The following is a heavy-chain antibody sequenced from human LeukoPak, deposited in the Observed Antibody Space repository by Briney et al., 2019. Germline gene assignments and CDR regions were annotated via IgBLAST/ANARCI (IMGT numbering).Heavy chain of an antibody. CDR2: IAYDGSRA. V-gene: IGHV3-33*01. CDR1: GFTFGGYG. J-gene: IGHJ4*02. D-gene: IGHD1-14*01. CDR3: TRYNNDHFDY. Sequence: GGTLRLSCAGSGFTFGGYGMHWFRQTPGKGLEWVAVIAYDGSRAFYADSVKGRFTISRDNSKNTMSVQMDDLRAEDTAVYYCTRYNNDHFDYWGQGTLVTVSS.